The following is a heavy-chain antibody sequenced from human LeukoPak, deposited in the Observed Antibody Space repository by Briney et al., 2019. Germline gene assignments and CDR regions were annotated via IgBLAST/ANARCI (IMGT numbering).Heavy chain of an antibody. CDR3: TRDPLRYLRVGHYDY. D-gene: IGHD3-9*01. CDR2: IDYDSSHI. J-gene: IGHJ4*02. V-gene: IGHV3-21*01. Sequence: GGSLRLSCAAFGFTFSTSDMNWVRQVPGKGLEWVSSIDYDSSHIYYAASVRGRFTISRDNARDSVYLQMDSLRVEDTAVYYCTRDPLRYLRVGHYDYWGQGTLVAVSS. CDR1: GFTFSTSD.